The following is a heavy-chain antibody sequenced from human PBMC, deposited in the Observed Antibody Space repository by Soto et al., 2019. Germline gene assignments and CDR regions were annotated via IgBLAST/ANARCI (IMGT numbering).Heavy chain of an antibody. CDR2: IYTSGST. CDR1: GGSISSYY. D-gene: IGHD3-22*01. CDR3: ARDLGYLGYYYDSSGYGLGY. J-gene: IGHJ4*02. V-gene: IGHV4-4*07. Sequence: SETLSLTCTVSGGSISSYYWSWIRQPAGKGLEWIGRIYTSGSTNYNPSLKSRVTMSVDTSKNQFSLKLSSVIAADTAVYYCARDLGYLGYYYDSSGYGLGYWGQGTLVTVSS.